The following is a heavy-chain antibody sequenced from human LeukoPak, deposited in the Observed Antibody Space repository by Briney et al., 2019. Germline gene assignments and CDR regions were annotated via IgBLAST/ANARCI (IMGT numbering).Heavy chain of an antibody. CDR1: GGSISSYY. J-gene: IGHJ4*02. CDR3: ARLRMTTGTTFDY. Sequence: SETLSLTCTVSGGSISSYYWSWIRQPPGKGLEWIGYIYYSGSTNYNPFLKSRVTISVDTSKNQFSLKLSSVTAADTAVYYCARLRMTTGTTFDYWGQGNLVTVSS. CDR2: IYYSGST. V-gene: IGHV4-59*08. D-gene: IGHD1-1*01.